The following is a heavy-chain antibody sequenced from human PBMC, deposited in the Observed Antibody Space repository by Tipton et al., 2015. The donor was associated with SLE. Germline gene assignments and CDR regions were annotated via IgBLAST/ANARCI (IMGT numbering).Heavy chain of an antibody. V-gene: IGHV1-46*01. J-gene: IGHJ4*02. Sequence: QLVQSGAEVKKPGASVKVSCKASGYTFTSYYVHWVRQAPGQGLEWMGIIYPSGGSASYAQKFQGRLTMTRDTSTTTVHMELRSLRSDDTAVYYCAREDYISISYYFDYWGQGTLVTVSS. D-gene: IGHD6-13*01. CDR3: AREDYISISYYFDY. CDR2: IYPSGGSA. CDR1: GYTFTSYY.